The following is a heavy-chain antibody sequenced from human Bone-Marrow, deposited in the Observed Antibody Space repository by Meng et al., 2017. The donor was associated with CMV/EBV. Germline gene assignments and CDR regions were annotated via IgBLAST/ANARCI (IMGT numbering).Heavy chain of an antibody. CDR2: IRYDGSDK. V-gene: IGHV3-30*02. CDR3: ARVHGTARDY. D-gene: IGHD6-6*01. J-gene: IGHJ4*02. CDR1: GFTFSTYG. Sequence: GGSLRLSCAASGFTFSTYGMHWVRQAPGKGLEWVSFIRYDGSDKYYADSVKGRFTISRDNSKNTLYLQMNSLRAEDTALYYCARVHGTARDYWGPGTLVTVSS.